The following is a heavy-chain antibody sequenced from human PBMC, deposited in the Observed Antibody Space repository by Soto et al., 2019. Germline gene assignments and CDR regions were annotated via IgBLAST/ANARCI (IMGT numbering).Heavy chain of an antibody. V-gene: IGHV3-23*01. J-gene: IGHJ4*02. CDR3: AKVDRYFDWSPAFDY. Sequence: EVQLLESGGGLVQPGGSLRLSCAASGFTFSSYAMSWVRQAPGKGLEWVSAISGSGGSTYYADSVKGRFTISRDNSKNTLYLHMNSLRAEDTAVYYCAKVDRYFDWSPAFDYWGQGTLVTVSS. CDR2: ISGSGGST. D-gene: IGHD3-9*01. CDR1: GFTFSSYA.